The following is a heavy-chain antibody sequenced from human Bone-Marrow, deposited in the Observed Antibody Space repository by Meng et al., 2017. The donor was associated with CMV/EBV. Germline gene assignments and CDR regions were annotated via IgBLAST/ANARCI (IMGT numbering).Heavy chain of an antibody. Sequence: ASVKVSCKASGYTFTSYGISWVRQAPGQGLEWMGWISAYNGNTNYAQKLQGRVTMTTDTSTSTAYMELRSLRSYDTDVYYCARVLRYYDSSPPGYWGQGTLVTVSS. CDR1: GYTFTSYG. CDR3: ARVLRYYDSSPPGY. CDR2: ISAYNGNT. D-gene: IGHD3-22*01. V-gene: IGHV1-18*01. J-gene: IGHJ4*02.